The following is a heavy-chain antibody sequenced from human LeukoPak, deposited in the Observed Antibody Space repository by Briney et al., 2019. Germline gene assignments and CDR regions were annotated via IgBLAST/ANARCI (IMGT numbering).Heavy chain of an antibody. CDR3: ARDFRDGYKNYYYYGMDV. CDR2: IYYSGST. V-gene: IGHV4-61*01. Sequence: SETLSLTCTVSGGSITSSSYYWGWIRQPPGKGLEWIGYIYYSGSTNYNPSLKSRVTISVDTSKNQFSLKLSSVTAADTAVYYCARDFRDGYKNYYYYGMDVWGQGTTVTVSS. CDR1: GGSITSSSYY. J-gene: IGHJ6*02. D-gene: IGHD5-24*01.